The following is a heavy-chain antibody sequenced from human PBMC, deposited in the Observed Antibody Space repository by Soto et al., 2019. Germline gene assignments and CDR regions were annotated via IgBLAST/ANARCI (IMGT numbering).Heavy chain of an antibody. CDR3: ARDRYYGSGTYYNFYSGMDV. D-gene: IGHD3-10*01. V-gene: IGHV4-30-4*01. CDR2: IFHSGST. CDR1: GGSINIGDYY. J-gene: IGHJ6*02. Sequence: SETLSLTCTVSGGSINIGDYYWTWVRQPPGKGLEWIGNIFHSGSTYYTPSLQSRVTISLDTSKNHFSLKLSSVTPADTAVYYCARDRYYGSGTYYNFYSGMDVWGQGTTVNVSS.